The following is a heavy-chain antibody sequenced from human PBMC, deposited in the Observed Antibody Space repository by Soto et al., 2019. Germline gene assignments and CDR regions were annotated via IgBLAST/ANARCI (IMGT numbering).Heavy chain of an antibody. D-gene: IGHD2-21*02. J-gene: IGHJ4*02. CDR3: VRGADRYKCGF. CDR1: GDSIINGSYY. V-gene: IGHV4-31*03. CDR2: VPYSGTI. Sequence: QVQVQESGPALVKPSQTLSLTCTVSGDSIINGSYYWTWIRQHPGKGLEWIGHVPYSGTIYYNPSLTSRVTMSVDTSKNQVSLELSSVTVADTAVYYCVRGADRYKCGFWGQGTLVTVSS.